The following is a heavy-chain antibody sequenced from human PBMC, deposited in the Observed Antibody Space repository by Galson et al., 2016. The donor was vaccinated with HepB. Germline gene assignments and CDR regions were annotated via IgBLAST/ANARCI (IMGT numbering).Heavy chain of an antibody. CDR3: ARPHPSSSGSPYYFDY. V-gene: IGHV4-39*01. CDR1: GASISSNTYF. Sequence: SETLSLTCTVSGASISSNTYFWGWLRQPPGKALEWIGAVSPSGITYYNPSLKSRVAMSADTSKNQFSLKLNSVTAADTAVYYCARPHPSSSGSPYYFDYWGPGTLVSVS. D-gene: IGHD6-19*01. J-gene: IGHJ4*02. CDR2: VSPSGIT.